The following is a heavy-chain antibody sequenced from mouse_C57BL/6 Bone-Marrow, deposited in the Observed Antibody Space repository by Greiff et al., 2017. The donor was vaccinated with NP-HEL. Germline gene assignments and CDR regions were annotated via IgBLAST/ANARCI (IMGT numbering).Heavy chain of an antibody. V-gene: IGHV1-52*01. Sequence: QVQLHQPGAELVRPGSSVKLSCKASGYTFTSYWMHWVKQRPIQGLEWIGNIDPSDSETHYNQKFKDKATLTVDKSSSTAYMQLSSLTSEDSAVYYCARGGATMITHWYFDVWGTGTTVTVSS. CDR2: IDPSDSET. J-gene: IGHJ1*03. CDR1: GYTFTSYW. D-gene: IGHD2-4*01. CDR3: ARGGATMITHWYFDV.